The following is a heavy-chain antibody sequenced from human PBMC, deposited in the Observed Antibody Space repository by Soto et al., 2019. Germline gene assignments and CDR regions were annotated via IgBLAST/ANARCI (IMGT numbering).Heavy chain of an antibody. V-gene: IGHV3-73*01. D-gene: IGHD3-22*01. CDR2: IRSKANSYAT. J-gene: IGHJ3*02. Sequence: VGSLRLSCAASGFTFSGSAMHWVRQASGKGLEWVGRIRSKANSYATAYAASVKGRFTISRDDSKNTAYLQMNSLKTEDTAVYYCTSFLNQADSSAFDICGQRTTVTVSS. CDR3: TSFLNQADSSAFDI. CDR1: GFTFSGSA.